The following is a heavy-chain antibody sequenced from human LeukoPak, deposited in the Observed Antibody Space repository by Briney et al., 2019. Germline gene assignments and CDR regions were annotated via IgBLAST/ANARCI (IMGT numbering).Heavy chain of an antibody. V-gene: IGHV4-61*02. CDR3: AASAYDFWSGYYDDY. CDR2: IYTSGST. J-gene: IGHJ4*02. D-gene: IGHD3-3*01. CDR1: GGSISSGSYY. Sequence: PSETLSLTCTVSGGSISSGSYYWRWIRQPAGKGLEWIGRIYTSGSTNYNPSLKSRVTISVDTSKNQFSLKLSSVTAADTAVYYCAASAYDFWSGYYDDYWGQGTLVTVSS.